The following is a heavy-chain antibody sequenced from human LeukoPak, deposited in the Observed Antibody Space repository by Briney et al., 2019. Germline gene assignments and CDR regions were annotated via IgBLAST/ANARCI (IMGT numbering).Heavy chain of an antibody. D-gene: IGHD2-15*01. J-gene: IGHJ3*02. CDR1: GFTVSSNY. CDR3: ARSLIVQAFDI. Sequence: GGSLRLSCAASGFTVSSNYMSWVRQAPGKGLEWVSVIYSGGSTYYADSVKGRFTLSRDNSKNTLYLQMNSLRAEDTAVYYCARSLIVQAFDIWGQGTMVTVSS. CDR2: IYSGGST. V-gene: IGHV3-66*01.